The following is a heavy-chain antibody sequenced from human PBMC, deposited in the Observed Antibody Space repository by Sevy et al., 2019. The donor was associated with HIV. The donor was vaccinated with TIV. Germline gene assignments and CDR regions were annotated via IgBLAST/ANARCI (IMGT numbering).Heavy chain of an antibody. CDR3: ARSWGWGDSSFDY. D-gene: IGHD2-21*02. V-gene: IGHV4-31*03. CDR1: GGSISSGGYY. Sequence: SETLSLTCTVSGGSISSGGYYWSWIRQHPGKGLEWIGYIYYSGSTHYNPSLKSRVTISVDTSKNQFSLKLSSVTAADTAVYYCARSWGWGDSSFDYWGQGTLVTVSS. J-gene: IGHJ4*02. CDR2: IYYSGST.